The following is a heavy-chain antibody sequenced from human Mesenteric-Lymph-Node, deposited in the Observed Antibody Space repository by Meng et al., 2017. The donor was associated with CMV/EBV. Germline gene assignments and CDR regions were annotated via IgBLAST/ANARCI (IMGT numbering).Heavy chain of an antibody. CDR1: GGSISSGGYY. CDR2: IYYSGRT. V-gene: IGHV4-31*03. Sequence: SETLSLTCSVSGGSISSGGYYWSWIRQHREKGLEWIGYIYYSGRTYYNPSLKSRVSISVVTSKNQFSLKLYSVTAADTAAYHCARQHDFSPDGMDVWGQGTTVTVSS. D-gene: IGHD3-3*01. J-gene: IGHJ6*02. CDR3: ARQHDFSPDGMDV.